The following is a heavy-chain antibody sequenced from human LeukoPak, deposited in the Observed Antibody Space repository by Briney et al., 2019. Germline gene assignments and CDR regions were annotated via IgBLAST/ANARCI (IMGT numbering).Heavy chain of an antibody. D-gene: IGHD2-15*01. V-gene: IGHV1-8*01. J-gene: IGHJ4*02. CDR2: MNPNSGNT. CDR3: ASVYCSGGSCTLDY. Sequence: ASVKVSCKASGYTFTSYDINWVRQATGQGLEWMGWMNPNSGNTGYAQKFQGRVTMTRNTSISTAYMELSSLRSEDTAVYYCASVYCSGGSCTLDYWGQGTLVTVSS. CDR1: GYTFTSYD.